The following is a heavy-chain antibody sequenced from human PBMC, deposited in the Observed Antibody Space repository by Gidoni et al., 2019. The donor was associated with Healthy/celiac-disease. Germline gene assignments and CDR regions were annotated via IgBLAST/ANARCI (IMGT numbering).Heavy chain of an antibody. J-gene: IGHJ3*02. CDR3: ARARGGDIVVVVAATSSWSAFDI. D-gene: IGHD2-15*01. CDR1: GGSFSGYY. V-gene: IGHV4-34*01. Sequence: QVQLQQWGAGLLKPSETLSLTCAVYGGSFSGYYWCWIRQPPGKGLEWIGEINHSGSTNYNPSLKSRVTISVDTSKNQFSLKLSSVTAADTAVYYCARARGGDIVVVVAATSSWSAFDIWGQGTMVTVSS. CDR2: INHSGST.